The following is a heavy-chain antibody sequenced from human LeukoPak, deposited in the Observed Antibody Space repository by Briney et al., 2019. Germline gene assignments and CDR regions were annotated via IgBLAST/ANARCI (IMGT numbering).Heavy chain of an antibody. D-gene: IGHD6-13*01. J-gene: IGHJ4*02. Sequence: PGGSLRLSCAASGFSISTFEMNWVRQAPGKGLEWVSYISDSGSAIQHADSVRGRFAISRDNAKNSLYLEMHSLRAEDTAVYYCARDVSYNSLDYWGQGTLVTVSS. V-gene: IGHV3-48*03. CDR2: ISDSGSAI. CDR1: GFSISTFE. CDR3: ARDVSYNSLDY.